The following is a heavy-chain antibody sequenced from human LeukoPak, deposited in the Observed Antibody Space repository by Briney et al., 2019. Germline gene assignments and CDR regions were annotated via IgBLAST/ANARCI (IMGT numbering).Heavy chain of an antibody. D-gene: IGHD2-15*01. CDR2: ISYDGSNK. CDR1: GFTFSSYG. CDR3: AKTQFRAAYDAFDI. Sequence: GRSLRLSCAASGFTFSSYGMHWVRRAPGKGLEWVAVISYDGSNKYYADSVKGRFTISRDNSKNTLYLQMNSLRAEDTAVYYCAKTQFRAAYDAFDIWGQGTMVTVSS. V-gene: IGHV3-30*18. J-gene: IGHJ3*02.